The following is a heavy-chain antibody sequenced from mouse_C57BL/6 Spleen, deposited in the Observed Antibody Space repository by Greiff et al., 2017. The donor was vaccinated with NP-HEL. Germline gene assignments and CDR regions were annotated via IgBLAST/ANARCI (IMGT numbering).Heavy chain of an antibody. V-gene: IGHV5-16*01. CDR3: ARLANWDGGYFDY. J-gene: IGHJ2*01. Sequence: EVHLVESEGGLVQPGSSMKLSCTASGFTFSDYYMAWVRQVPEKGLEWVANINYDGSSTYYLDSLKSRFIISRDNAKNILYLQMSSLKSEDTATYYCARLANWDGGYFDYWGQGTTLTVSS. D-gene: IGHD4-1*01. CDR2: INYDGSST. CDR1: GFTFSDYY.